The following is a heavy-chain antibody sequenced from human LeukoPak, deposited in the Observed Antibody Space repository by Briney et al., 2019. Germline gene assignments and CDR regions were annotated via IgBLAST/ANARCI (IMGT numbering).Heavy chain of an antibody. V-gene: IGHV5-51*01. J-gene: IGHJ4*02. D-gene: IGHD3-22*01. CDR1: GHSFTSYW. CDR2: IYPGDSDT. Sequence: GESLKISCKGSGHSFTSYWIGWVRQMPGKGLEWMGIIYPGDSDTRYSPSFQGQVTISADKSISTAYLQWSSLKASDTTMYYCARGSGYYYDHFDYWGQGTLVTVSS. CDR3: ARGSGYYYDHFDY.